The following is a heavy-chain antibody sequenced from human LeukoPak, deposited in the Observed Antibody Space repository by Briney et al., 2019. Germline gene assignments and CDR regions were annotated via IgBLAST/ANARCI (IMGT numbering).Heavy chain of an antibody. CDR3: ARVGDRYMDV. D-gene: IGHD3-16*01. CDR1: GGSFSGYY. Sequence: SETLSLTCAVYGGSFSGYYWSWIRQPPGKGLEWIGEINHSGSTNYNPSLKSRVTISVDTSKNQFPLKLSSVTAADTAVYYCARVGDRYMDVWGKGTTVTVSS. CDR2: INHSGST. V-gene: IGHV4-34*01. J-gene: IGHJ6*03.